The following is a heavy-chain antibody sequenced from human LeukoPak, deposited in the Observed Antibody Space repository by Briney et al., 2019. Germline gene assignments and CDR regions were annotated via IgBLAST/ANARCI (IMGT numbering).Heavy chain of an antibody. CDR2: IYYSGNT. CDR1: GGSFSGYY. CDR3: ARYYYGSGSYYNVASFDY. Sequence: PSETLSLTCAVYGGSFSGYYWSWIRQPPGKRLEWIGYIYYSGNTNYNPSLKSRVTISIDTSKNQFSLKLTSVTAADTAVYYCARYYYGSGSYYNVASFDYWGQGTLVTVSS. V-gene: IGHV4-59*01. D-gene: IGHD3-10*01. J-gene: IGHJ4*02.